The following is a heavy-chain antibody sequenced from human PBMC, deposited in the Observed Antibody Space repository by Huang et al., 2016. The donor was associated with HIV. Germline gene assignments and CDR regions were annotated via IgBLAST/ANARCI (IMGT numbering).Heavy chain of an antibody. CDR3: ARVVAASAFEI. V-gene: IGHV4-59*11. D-gene: IGHD2-15*01. J-gene: IGHJ3*02. Sequence: QVQLQESGPGLVKPSETLSLTCTVSSGPISSHSWGWIRQPPGKGLEWIGHIYYSGSTNYNPSLKSRVTISIDTSKAQFFRKVTSVSSADTAVYYCARVVAASAFEIWGQGTMITVSS. CDR2: IYYSGST. CDR1: SGPISSHS.